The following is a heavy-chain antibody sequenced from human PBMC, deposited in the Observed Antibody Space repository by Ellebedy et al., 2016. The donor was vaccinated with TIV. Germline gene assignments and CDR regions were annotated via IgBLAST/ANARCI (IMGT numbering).Heavy chain of an antibody. Sequence: AASVKVSCKASGYPFTSYALHWVRQAPGQRLEWMGWINPGNGNTKYSQKFQDRVTITRDTSATTADMELSSLRSEDTAVYYCARESALRFLEWLYWFDPWGQGTLVTVSS. D-gene: IGHD3-3*01. J-gene: IGHJ5*02. CDR2: INPGNGNT. CDR3: ARESALRFLEWLYWFDP. V-gene: IGHV1-3*01. CDR1: GYPFTSYA.